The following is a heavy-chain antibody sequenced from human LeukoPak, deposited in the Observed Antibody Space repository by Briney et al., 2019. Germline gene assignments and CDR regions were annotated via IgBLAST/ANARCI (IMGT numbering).Heavy chain of an antibody. J-gene: IGHJ4*02. CDR2: IYHSGST. V-gene: IGHV4-30-2*01. CDR3: ARHRGSSSLFDY. D-gene: IGHD6-6*01. Sequence: TLSLTCAVSGGSISSGGYSWSWIRQPPGKGLEWIGYIYHSGSTYYNPSLKSRVTISVDRSKNQFSLRLSSVTAADTAVYYCARHRGSSSLFDYWGQGTLVTVSS. CDR1: GGSISSGGYS.